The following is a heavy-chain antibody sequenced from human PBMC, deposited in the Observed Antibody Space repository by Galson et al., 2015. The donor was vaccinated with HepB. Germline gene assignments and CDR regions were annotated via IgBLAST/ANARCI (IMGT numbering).Heavy chain of an antibody. D-gene: IGHD3-10*01. CDR3: ARKTYYYASGIYGWFDP. Sequence: SLRLSCAASGFTFSNSWMSWVRQAPGKGLEWVANINQNGSAEYSVDSVKGRFTISRDNAKNSLYLQMNSLRAEDTAVYYCARKTYYYASGIYGWFDPWGQGTLVTVS. CDR1: GFTFSNSW. CDR2: INQNGSAE. J-gene: IGHJ5*02. V-gene: IGHV3-7*01.